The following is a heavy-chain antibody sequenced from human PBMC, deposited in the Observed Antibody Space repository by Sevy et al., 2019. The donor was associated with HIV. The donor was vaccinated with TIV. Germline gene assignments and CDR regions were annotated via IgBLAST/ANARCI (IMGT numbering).Heavy chain of an antibody. V-gene: IGHV3-7*03. CDR3: ARDCSSTSCLWGLDV. D-gene: IGHD2-2*01. CDR1: GFTFSNYC. Sequence: GGSLRLSCAASGFTFSNYCMSWVRQAPGKGLEWVANIKLDGGEKYYVDSVKGRFTISRDNAKNSLYLQMNSLRAEDTASYYCARDCSSTSCLWGLDVWGQGTTVTVSS. J-gene: IGHJ6*02. CDR2: IKLDGGEK.